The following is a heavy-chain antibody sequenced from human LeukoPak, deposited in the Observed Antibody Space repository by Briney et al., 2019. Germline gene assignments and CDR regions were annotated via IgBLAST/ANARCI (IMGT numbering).Heavy chain of an antibody. Sequence: GGSLRLSCAAAGFTFSVYYMSWIRQAPGKGLEWVSYISSSGSTIYYADSVKGRFTISRDNAKNSLYLQMNSLRAEDTAVYYCARVEYSYGCRFWGQGTLVTVSS. CDR2: ISSSGSTI. V-gene: IGHV3-11*01. J-gene: IGHJ4*02. D-gene: IGHD5-18*01. CDR1: GFTFSVYY. CDR3: ARVEYSYGCRF.